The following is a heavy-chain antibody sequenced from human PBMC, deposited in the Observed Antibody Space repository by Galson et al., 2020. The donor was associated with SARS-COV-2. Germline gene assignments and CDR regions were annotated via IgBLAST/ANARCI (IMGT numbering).Heavy chain of an antibody. CDR2: ITGRGDDT. V-gene: IGHV3-23*01. CDR3: AKGSSGSRPYYFEY. D-gene: IGHD3-22*01. CDR1: GFTFSSYA. J-gene: IGHJ4*01. Sequence: GESLKISCAASGFTFSSYAMSWVRQAPGKGLEWVSAITGRGDDTYYADSVKGRFTISRDNSKNTLYLQMNSLRAEDTALYYCAKGSSGSRPYYFEYWGQGNPITVSS.